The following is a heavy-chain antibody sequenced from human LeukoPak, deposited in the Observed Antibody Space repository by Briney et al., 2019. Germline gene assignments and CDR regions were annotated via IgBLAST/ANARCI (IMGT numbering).Heavy chain of an antibody. J-gene: IGHJ6*02. CDR2: IYYSGST. Sequence: SSETLSLTCTVSGGSISSYYWSWIRQPPGKGLEWIGYIYYSGSTNYNPSLKSRVTISVDTSKNQFSLKLSSVTAADTAVYYCARRRRTPYYDILTGYTYYYYGMDVWGQGTTVTVSS. V-gene: IGHV4-59*08. CDR1: GGSISSYY. CDR3: ARRRRTPYYDILTGYTYYYYGMDV. D-gene: IGHD3-9*01.